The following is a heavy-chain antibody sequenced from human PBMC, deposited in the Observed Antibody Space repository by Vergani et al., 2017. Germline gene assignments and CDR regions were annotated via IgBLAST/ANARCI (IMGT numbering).Heavy chain of an antibody. CDR1: GGSFSGYY. J-gene: IGHJ4*02. D-gene: IGHD3-3*01. V-gene: IGHV4-34*01. CDR2: IYHSGGT. Sequence: QVQLQQWGAGLLKPSETLSLTCAVYGGSFSGYYWGWIRQPPGKGLEWIGSIYHSGGTYYNPSLKSRVTISVDTSKNQFSLKLSSVTAADTAVYYCARTNYDFWSGSSGYFDYWGQGTLVTVSS. CDR3: ARTNYDFWSGSSGYFDY.